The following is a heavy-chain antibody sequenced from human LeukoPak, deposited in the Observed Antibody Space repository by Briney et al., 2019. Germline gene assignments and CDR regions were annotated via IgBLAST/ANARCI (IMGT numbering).Heavy chain of an antibody. V-gene: IGHV3-64*01. Sequence: GGSLRLSCAASGFTFNNYAMHWVRQAPGKGLEYVSAISSNGGSTYYANSVKGRFTISRDNSKNTLYLQVGGLRVEDMAVYYCARDLMVRGVTLGYYYGLDVWGQGTTVTVSS. CDR1: GFTFNNYA. D-gene: IGHD3-10*01. CDR3: ARDLMVRGVTLGYYYGLDV. J-gene: IGHJ6*02. CDR2: ISSNGGST.